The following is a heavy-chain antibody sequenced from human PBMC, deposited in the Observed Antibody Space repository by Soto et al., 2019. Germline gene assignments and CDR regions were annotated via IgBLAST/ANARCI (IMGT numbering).Heavy chain of an antibody. D-gene: IGHD1-7*01. J-gene: IGHJ4*02. CDR2: ISSSSTNT. V-gene: IGHV3-48*02. CDR1: GFAFSNYS. Sequence: EVQLVESGGGLVQPGGSLRLSCAGSGFAFSNYSMNWVRQAPGKGLEWVSYISSSSTNTYYAASVRGRFTISRDNAKNSLYLRMHSLKDEDTAVYYCARGTKGGSPPLWGQGTLVTVSS. CDR3: ARGTKGGSPPL.